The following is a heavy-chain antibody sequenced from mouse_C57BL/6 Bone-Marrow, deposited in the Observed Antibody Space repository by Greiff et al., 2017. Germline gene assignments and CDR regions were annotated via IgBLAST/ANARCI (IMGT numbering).Heavy chain of an antibody. CDR2: INPNNGGT. CDR1: GYTITDYY. CDR3: AREGDYYGSSPYYFDY. D-gene: IGHD1-1*01. J-gene: IGHJ2*01. Sequence: VQLQQSGPELVKPGASVKISCKASGYTITDYYMNWVKQSPGKSLEWIGDINPNNGGTSYNQKFKGKATLTVDTSSSTAYMELRSLTSEDSAVYYCAREGDYYGSSPYYFDYWGQGTTLTVSS. V-gene: IGHV1-26*01.